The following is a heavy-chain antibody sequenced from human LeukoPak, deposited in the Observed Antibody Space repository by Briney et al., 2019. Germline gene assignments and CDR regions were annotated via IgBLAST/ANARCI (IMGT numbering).Heavy chain of an antibody. CDR1: GGTISSGSYY. J-gene: IGHJ4*02. CDR3: ASLGYYDY. CDR2: IYTSGST. D-gene: IGHD2/OR15-2a*01. Sequence: SQTLSLTCTVSGGTISSGSYYWSWIRQPAGKGLEWIGRIYTSGSTNYNPSLKNRVTISVDTSKNQFSLKLSSVTAADTAVYYCASLGYYDYWGQGTLVTVSS. V-gene: IGHV4-61*02.